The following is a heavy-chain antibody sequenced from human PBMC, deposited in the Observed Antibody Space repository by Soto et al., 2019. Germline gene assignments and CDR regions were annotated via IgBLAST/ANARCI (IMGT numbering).Heavy chain of an antibody. Sequence: PXESLSVPCTVSGGSISSGGYYWSWIRQHPGKVLEWIVYIYYSGSTYYNPSLKSRVTISVDTSKNQFSLKLSSVTAADTAVYYCARDRRIAAAGGAHDAFEIWGQGTMVT. J-gene: IGHJ3*02. CDR2: IYYSGST. CDR1: GGSISSGGYY. D-gene: IGHD6-13*01. CDR3: ARDRRIAAAGGAHDAFEI. V-gene: IGHV4-31*03.